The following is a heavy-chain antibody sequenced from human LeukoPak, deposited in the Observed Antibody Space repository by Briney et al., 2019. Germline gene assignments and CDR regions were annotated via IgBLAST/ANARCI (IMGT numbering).Heavy chain of an antibody. CDR3: AKSGSYGSFFDY. D-gene: IGHD1-26*01. Sequence: AGSLKLSCAASGFTFDNYGISWVRQAPGKGLEWVSGIIWIVGSTSYADSVKGRFTISRDKSKNSLYLQMTSLITEDTAFNFRAKSGSYGSFFDYWGRRTLVTVSS. V-gene: IGHV3-20*04. CDR1: GFTFDNYG. J-gene: IGHJ4*01. CDR2: IIWIVGST.